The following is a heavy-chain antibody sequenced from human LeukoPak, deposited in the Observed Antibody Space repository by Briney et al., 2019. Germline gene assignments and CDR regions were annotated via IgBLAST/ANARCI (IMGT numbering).Heavy chain of an antibody. CDR2: FYYSGST. V-gene: IGHV4-39*01. D-gene: IGHD1-1*01. J-gene: IGHJ3*02. CDR3: AAFLLQQINVFDI. Sequence: SETLSLTCTVSGGSISSRPYCWGWIRQPPGKGLEWLGNFYYSGSTYYKPSLKSRVTISVDTSKNQISLKLSSVTAADTAVYYCAAFLLQQINVFDIWGQGTMVTVSS. CDR1: GGSISSRPYC.